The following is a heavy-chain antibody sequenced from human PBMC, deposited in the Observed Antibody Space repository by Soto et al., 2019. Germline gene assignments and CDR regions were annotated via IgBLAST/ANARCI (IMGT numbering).Heavy chain of an antibody. CDR3: AKDRVPVGSVVIIPVYVAV. CDR1: GFSFNRFA. CDR2: ISSDGSHE. Sequence: QLELVESGGGVVHPGTSLGLSCAASGFSFNRFATHWVRQAPGKGLEWVALISSDGSHEMYADSVKGRFTISRENSKNRLYLQMNNLQVEDTALYFCAKDRVPVGSVVIIPVYVAVWGRGTLVTVSS. V-gene: IGHV3-30*18. D-gene: IGHD3-22*01. J-gene: IGHJ4*02.